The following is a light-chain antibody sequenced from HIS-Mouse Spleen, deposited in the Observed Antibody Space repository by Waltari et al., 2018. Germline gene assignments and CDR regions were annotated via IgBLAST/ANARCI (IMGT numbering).Light chain of an antibody. CDR1: QSVLYSSNNKNY. CDR2: WAS. CDR3: QQYYSTPYT. J-gene: IGKJ2*01. Sequence: DIVMTQSPDSLAVSLGERATINCKSSQSVLYSSNNKNYLAWYQQKPGQPPTLLIYWASTRESGVPDRLSGSGSGTDFTLTISSLQAEDVAVYYCQQYYSTPYTFGQGTKLEIK. V-gene: IGKV4-1*01.